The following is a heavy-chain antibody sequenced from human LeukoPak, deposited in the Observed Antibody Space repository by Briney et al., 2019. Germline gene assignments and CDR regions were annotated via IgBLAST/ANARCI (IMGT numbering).Heavy chain of an antibody. V-gene: IGHV3-21*01. Sequence: AGGSLRLSCAASGFACSTYSMNWVRQAPGKGLEWVSSITSSSTSIYYADSVKGRFTISRDNAKSSLYLQMNSLRAEDTAVYYCARVTAGTYYKGLGSFDSWGQGAQVTVSS. CDR3: ARVTAGTYYKGLGSFDS. CDR2: ITSSSTSI. J-gene: IGHJ4*02. CDR1: GFACSTYS. D-gene: IGHD1-26*01.